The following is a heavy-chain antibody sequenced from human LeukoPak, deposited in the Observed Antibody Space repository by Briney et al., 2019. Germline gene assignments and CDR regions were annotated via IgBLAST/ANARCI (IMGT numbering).Heavy chain of an antibody. D-gene: IGHD3-22*01. J-gene: IGHJ4*02. V-gene: IGHV4-39*01. CDR3: ARLDYSDIYFDY. CDR2: IYYSGST. CDR1: GGSIISRSYY. Sequence: SETLSLTCAVSGGSIISRSYYWGWIRQPPGKGLEWIGSIYYSGSTYYNPSLKSRVTISVDTSKNQFSLKLSSVTAADTAVYYCARLDYSDIYFDYWGQGALVTVSS.